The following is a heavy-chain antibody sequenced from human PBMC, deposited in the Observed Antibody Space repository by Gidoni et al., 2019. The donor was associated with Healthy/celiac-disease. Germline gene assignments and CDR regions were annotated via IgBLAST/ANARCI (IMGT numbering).Heavy chain of an antibody. CDR1: GCSISSRSYY. J-gene: IGHJ6*02. V-gene: IGHV4-39*01. D-gene: IGHD2-15*01. Sequence: QLQLQESGPGLVKPSETLSLTCTVSGCSISSRSYYWGWIRQPPGKGLEWIGSIYYSGSTYYNPSLKSRVTISVDTSKNQFSLKLSSVTAADTAVYYCARQSIRCSGGSCYSFSYYGMDVWGQGTTVTVSS. CDR3: ARQSIRCSGGSCYSFSYYGMDV. CDR2: IYYSGST.